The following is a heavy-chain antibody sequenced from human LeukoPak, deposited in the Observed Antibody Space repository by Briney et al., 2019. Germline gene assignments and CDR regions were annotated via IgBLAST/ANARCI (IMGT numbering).Heavy chain of an antibody. V-gene: IGHV3-23*01. CDR1: GFTFSTYA. J-gene: IGHJ4*02. D-gene: IGHD3-22*01. CDR3: AKAVYDYDSSGYSN. Sequence: PGGSLRLSCAVSGFTFSTYAMNWVRQVPGKGLEWVSGISGNAASTFYADSVKGRFTISRDNSKNTLSLQMSSLRAEDTAVYYCAKAVYDYDSSGYSNWGQGTQVTVSS. CDR2: ISGNAAST.